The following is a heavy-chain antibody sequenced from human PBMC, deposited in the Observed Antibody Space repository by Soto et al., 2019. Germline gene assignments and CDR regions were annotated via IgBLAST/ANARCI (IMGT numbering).Heavy chain of an antibody. D-gene: IGHD3-9*01. V-gene: IGHV4-59*12. CDR3: VRGGGTGRDLDWFFPSVGRNHASFYDH. Sequence: QVQLLESGPGMVKPSETLSLNCSVSGDCSFRYYWNWIRQPPGQGLEWIGYIYYSGTTKFNPSLQSRVARSVDTAQRQVSLKLTSVTVADTAVYYCVRGGGTGRDLDWFFPSVGRNHASFYDHWGRGILVTVSS. CDR2: IYYSGTT. CDR1: GDCSFRYY. J-gene: IGHJ1*01.